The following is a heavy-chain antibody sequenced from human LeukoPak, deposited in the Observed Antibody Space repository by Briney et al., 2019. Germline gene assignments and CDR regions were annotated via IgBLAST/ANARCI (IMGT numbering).Heavy chain of an antibody. D-gene: IGHD6-19*01. Sequence: GRSLRLSCAASGFTFSSYGMHWVRQAPGKGLEWVAVISYDGSNKYYADSVKGRFTISRDNSKNTLYLQMNSLRAEDTALYHCARKSAYSSGWLFDYWGQGTLVTVSS. CDR1: GFTFSSYG. CDR3: ARKSAYSSGWLFDY. J-gene: IGHJ4*02. CDR2: ISYDGSNK. V-gene: IGHV3-30*03.